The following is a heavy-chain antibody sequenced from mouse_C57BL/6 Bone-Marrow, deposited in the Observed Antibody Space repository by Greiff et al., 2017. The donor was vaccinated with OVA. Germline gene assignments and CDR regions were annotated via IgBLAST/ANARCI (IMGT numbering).Heavy chain of an antibody. Sequence: QVQLQQPGAELVRPGTSVQLSCKASGYTFTNYWIGWAKQRPGHGLEWIGDIYPGGGYTNYNEKFKGKATLPADKSSSTAYMQFSSLTSEDSAVYYCARSAFYVDYWGQGTTLTVSS. J-gene: IGHJ2*01. CDR3: ARSAFYVDY. V-gene: IGHV1-63*01. CDR2: IYPGGGYT. CDR1: GYTFTNYW.